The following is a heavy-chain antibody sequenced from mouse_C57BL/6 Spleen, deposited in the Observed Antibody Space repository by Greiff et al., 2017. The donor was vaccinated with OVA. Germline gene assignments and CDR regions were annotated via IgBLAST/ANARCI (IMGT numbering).Heavy chain of an antibody. D-gene: IGHD2-4*01. CDR3: ARGRYDYDVGLAY. Sequence: QVHVKQPGTELVKPGASVKLSCKASGYTFTSYWMHWVKQRPGQGLEWIGNINPSNGGTNYNEKFKSKATLTVDKSSSTAYMQLSSLTSEDSAVYYCARGRYDYDVGLAYWGQGTLVTVSA. J-gene: IGHJ3*01. V-gene: IGHV1-53*01. CDR1: GYTFTSYW. CDR2: INPSNGGT.